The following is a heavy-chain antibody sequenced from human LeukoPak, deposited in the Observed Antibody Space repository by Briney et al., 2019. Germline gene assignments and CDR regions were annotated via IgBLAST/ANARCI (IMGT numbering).Heavy chain of an antibody. V-gene: IGHV3-21*01. J-gene: IGHJ3*02. CDR1: GFTFSSYS. CDR2: ISSSSSYI. CDR3: ARTHAQQLARDAFDI. Sequence: GGSLRLSCAASGFTFSSYSMNWVRQAPGKGLEWVSAISSSSSYIYYADSVKGRFTISRDNAKNALYLQMNSLRAEDTAVYYCARTHAQQLARDAFDIWGQGTMVTVSS. D-gene: IGHD6-13*01.